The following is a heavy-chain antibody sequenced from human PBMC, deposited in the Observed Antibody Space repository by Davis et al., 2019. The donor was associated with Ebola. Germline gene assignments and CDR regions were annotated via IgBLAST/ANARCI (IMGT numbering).Heavy chain of an antibody. V-gene: IGHV3-33*01. D-gene: IGHD1-7*01. CDR3: AREAPRFGRTGTGSWEGT. Sequence: PGGSLRLSCAASGFTFSSYGMHWVRQAPGKGLEWVAVIWYDGSNKYYADSVKGRFTISRDNAKNSLYLQMNSLRAEDTAVYYCAREAPRFGRTGTGSWEGTWGQGTLVTVSS. CDR1: GFTFSSYG. CDR2: IWYDGSNK. J-gene: IGHJ5*02.